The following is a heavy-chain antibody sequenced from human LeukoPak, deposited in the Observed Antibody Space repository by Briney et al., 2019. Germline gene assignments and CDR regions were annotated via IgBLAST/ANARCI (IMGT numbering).Heavy chain of an antibody. J-gene: IGHJ4*02. CDR3: AESSSSWYGVDY. D-gene: IGHD6-13*01. CDR2: IRYDGSNK. V-gene: IGHV3-30*02. CDR1: GFAFSSYG. Sequence: PGGSLRLSCAASGFAFSSYGMHWVRQAPGKGLEWVAFIRYDGSNKYYADSVKGRFTISRDNSKNTLYLQMNSLRAEDTAVYYCAESSSSWYGVDYWGQGTLVTVSS.